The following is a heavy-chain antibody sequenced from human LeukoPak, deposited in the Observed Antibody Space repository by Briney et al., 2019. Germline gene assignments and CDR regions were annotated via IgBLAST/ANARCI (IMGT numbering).Heavy chain of an antibody. V-gene: IGHV3-72*01. CDR1: GFKFSDHY. CDR3: AKDLKEGCNSHSCYIEAED. J-gene: IGHJ4*02. Sequence: GSLRLSCAASGFKFSDHYIDWVRQAPGKGLGWVGRSRNKASSYTTEYAASVEGRFTISRDVSESSLYLQMNSLRTEDTAVYYCAKDLKEGCNSHSCYIEAEDWGQGTLVTVSS. CDR2: SRNKASSYTT. D-gene: IGHD2-2*02.